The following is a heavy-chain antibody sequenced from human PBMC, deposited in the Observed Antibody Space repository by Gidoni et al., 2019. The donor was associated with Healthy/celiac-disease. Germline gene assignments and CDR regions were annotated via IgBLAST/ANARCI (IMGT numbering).Heavy chain of an antibody. Sequence: EVQLVESGGGLVQPGRSWSCPGTAPGSTFGDEAMSGAGQAPGRGLEWVGFIRSKAYGGTTEYAASVKGRFTISRDDSKSIAYLQMNSLKTEDTAVYYCTSCADRYDFWSGYPVTTGLFDYWGQGTLVTVSS. CDR2: IRSKAYGGTT. J-gene: IGHJ4*02. CDR3: TSCADRYDFWSGYPVTTGLFDY. CDR1: GSTFGDEA. D-gene: IGHD3-3*01. V-gene: IGHV3-49*04.